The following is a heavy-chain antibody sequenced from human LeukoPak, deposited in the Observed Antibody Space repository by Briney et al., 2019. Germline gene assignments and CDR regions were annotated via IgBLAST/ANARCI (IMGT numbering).Heavy chain of an antibody. J-gene: IGHJ5*02. CDR1: GGSFSGYY. CDR2: INHSGST. D-gene: IGHD3-9*01. Sequence: PSETLSLTCAVYGGSFSGYYWSWIRQPPGKGLEWIGEINHSGSTNYNPSLKSRVTISVDTSKNQFSLKLSSVTAADTAVYYCARDKLRYFDWLSNNWFDPWGQGTLVTVSS. V-gene: IGHV4-34*01. CDR3: ARDKLRYFDWLSNNWFDP.